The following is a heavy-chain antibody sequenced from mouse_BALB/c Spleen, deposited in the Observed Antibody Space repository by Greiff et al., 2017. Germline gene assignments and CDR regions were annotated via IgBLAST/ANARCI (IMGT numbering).Heavy chain of an antibody. CDR2: IDPSDSYT. Sequence: VQLQQSGAELVKPGASVKLSCKASGYTFTSYWMHWVKQRPGQGLEWIGEIDPSDSYTNYNQKFKGKATLTVDKSSSTAYMQLSSLTSEDSAVYYCAIGRTTATSLYYYAMDYWGQGTSVTVSS. CDR3: AIGRTTATSLYYYAMDY. D-gene: IGHD1-2*01. CDR1: GYTFTSYW. V-gene: IGHV1-69*02. J-gene: IGHJ4*01.